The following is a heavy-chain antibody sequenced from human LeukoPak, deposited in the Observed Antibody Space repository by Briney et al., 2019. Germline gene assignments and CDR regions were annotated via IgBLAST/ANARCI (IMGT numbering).Heavy chain of an antibody. CDR1: GGTFSSYA. D-gene: IGHD6-19*01. Sequence: SVKVSCKASGGTFSSYAISWVRQAPGQGLEWMGGIIPIFGTANYAQKFQGRVTITADESTSTAYMELSSLRSEDTAVYYCGRARTAVAGRDYYFDYWGQGTLVTVSS. CDR3: GRARTAVAGRDYYFDY. V-gene: IGHV1-69*01. J-gene: IGHJ4*02. CDR2: IIPIFGTA.